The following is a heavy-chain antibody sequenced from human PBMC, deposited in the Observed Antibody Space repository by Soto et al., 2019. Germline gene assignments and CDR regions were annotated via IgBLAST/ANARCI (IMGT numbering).Heavy chain of an antibody. V-gene: IGHV2-5*02. J-gene: IGHJ4*02. CDR1: GFSLSTSGVG. Sequence: QITLKESGPTLVKPTQTLTVTCTFSGFSLSTSGVGVGWIRHPPGKALEWLALIFWDDDKYYSPSLKNRLTITKDTSKSQVVLRMTNMHPADTATYYCAPRRLSSTAVPVYWGEGTLVTVSS. CDR3: APRRLSSTAVPVY. CDR2: IFWDDDK. D-gene: IGHD6-6*01.